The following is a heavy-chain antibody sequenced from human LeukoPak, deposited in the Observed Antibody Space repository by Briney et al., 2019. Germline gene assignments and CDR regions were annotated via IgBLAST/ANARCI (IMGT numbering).Heavy chain of an antibody. Sequence: GGSLRLSCAVSGFTVNSNYMSWVRQAPGKGLEWVSVIYAGGSTYYADSVKSRFTISRDNSKNTLYLQMNSLRVEDTAVYYCARESTMVRGVVATTPPYWGQGTLVTASS. CDR3: ARESTMVRGVVATTPPY. J-gene: IGHJ4*02. V-gene: IGHV3-66*01. CDR1: GFTVNSNY. D-gene: IGHD3-10*01. CDR2: IYAGGST.